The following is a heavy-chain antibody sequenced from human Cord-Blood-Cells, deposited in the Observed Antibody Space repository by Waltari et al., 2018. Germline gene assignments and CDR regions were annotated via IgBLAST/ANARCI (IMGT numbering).Heavy chain of an antibody. V-gene: IGHV4-38-2*02. Sequence: QVQLQESGPGLVKPSETLSLTCVVSGYSISSGYYWGWIRQPPGKGLEWIGSIYHSGSTYYNPSLKSRVTISVDTSKNQFSLKLSSVTAADTAVYYCARELGRLGIVFAWYFDLWGRGTLVTVSS. CDR1: GYSISSGYY. J-gene: IGHJ2*01. D-gene: IGHD7-27*01. CDR3: ARELGRLGIVFAWYFDL. CDR2: IYHSGST.